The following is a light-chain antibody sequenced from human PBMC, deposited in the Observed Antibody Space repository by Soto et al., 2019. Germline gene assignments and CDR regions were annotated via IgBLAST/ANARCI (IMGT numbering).Light chain of an antibody. V-gene: IGKV1-5*01. CDR2: DAS. CDR1: QSISTW. J-gene: IGKJ4*01. Sequence: DIQMTQFPSTLSASVGDRVTITCRASQSISTWVAWYQQKPGKAPKLLIFDASSLETGVPSRFSGSGSGTDFTFTISSLQPEDIATYYCQQYDNLPLTFGGGTKVDIK. CDR3: QQYDNLPLT.